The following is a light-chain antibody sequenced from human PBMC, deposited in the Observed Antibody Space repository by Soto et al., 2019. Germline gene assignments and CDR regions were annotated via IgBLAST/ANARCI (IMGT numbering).Light chain of an antibody. CDR2: AAS. CDR3: QQSYTTPFT. CDR1: QSVSNY. J-gene: IGKJ2*01. V-gene: IGKV1-39*01. Sequence: DIQMTQSPSSLSASVGDRVTITCRASQSVSNYLLWYQHKPGIAPKLLIYAASSLQSGVPSRFSGSGSGTDFTLTISTLQPEDFATYYCQQSYTTPFTFGQGTKLEIK.